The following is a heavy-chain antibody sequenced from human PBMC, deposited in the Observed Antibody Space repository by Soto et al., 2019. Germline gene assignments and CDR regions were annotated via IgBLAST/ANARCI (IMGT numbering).Heavy chain of an antibody. CDR2: IYYSGST. CDR1: GGSISSYY. D-gene: IGHD2-15*01. J-gene: IGHJ4*02. Sequence: QVQLQESGPGLVKPSETLSLTCTVSGGSISSYYWSWIRQPPGKGLEWIGYIYYSGSTNYNPSLKSRATISVYTSKNQFSLKLSSVTAACTAVYDCAIRYGASFDFWGQGTLVPVSS. V-gene: IGHV4-59*08. CDR3: AIRYGASFDF.